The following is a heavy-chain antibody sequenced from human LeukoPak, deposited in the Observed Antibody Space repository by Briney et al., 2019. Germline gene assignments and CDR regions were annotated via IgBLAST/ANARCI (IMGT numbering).Heavy chain of an antibody. V-gene: IGHV3-23*01. D-gene: IGHD2-2*03. CDR1: GFTSSSYA. J-gene: IGHJ4*02. CDR3: AKDRSVLGIVVVPAAIGY. CDR2: ISGSGGST. Sequence: GGSLRLSCAASGFTSSSYAMSWVRQAPGKGLEWVSAISGSGGSTYYADSVKGRFTISRDNSKNTLYLQMNSLRAEDTAVYYCAKDRSVLGIVVVPAAIGYWGQGTLVTVSS.